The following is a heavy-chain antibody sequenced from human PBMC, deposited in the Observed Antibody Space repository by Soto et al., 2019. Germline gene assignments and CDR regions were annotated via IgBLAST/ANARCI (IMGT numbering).Heavy chain of an antibody. J-gene: IGHJ4*02. Sequence: QVQLVESGGGVVQPGRSLRLSCAASGFTFSSYGMHWVRQAPGKGLEWVAVIWYDGSNKYYADSVKGRFTISRDNSKNTLYLQRNSLRAEDTAVYYGARAGTTGTTTTRMIGGHWGQGTLVTVSS. CDR2: IWYDGSNK. V-gene: IGHV3-33*01. CDR3: ARAGTTGTTTTRMIGGH. D-gene: IGHD1-1*01. CDR1: GFTFSSYG.